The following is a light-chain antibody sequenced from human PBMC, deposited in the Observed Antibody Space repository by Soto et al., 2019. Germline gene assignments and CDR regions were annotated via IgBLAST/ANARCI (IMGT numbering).Light chain of an antibody. CDR1: QSVGNN. CDR3: HQYSNWPRT. CDR2: AS. J-gene: IGKJ1*01. V-gene: IGKV3-15*01. Sequence: EIVMTQSPATLSVSPGERATLSCRASQSVGNNLAWYQQKPGQAPRLLIYASTRATGIPARFSGSGSGTEFTLTISSLQSEDSALYYCHQYSNWPRTFGKGTKVEIK.